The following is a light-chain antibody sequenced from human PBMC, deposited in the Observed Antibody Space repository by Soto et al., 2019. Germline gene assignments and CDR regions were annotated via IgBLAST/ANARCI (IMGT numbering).Light chain of an antibody. J-gene: IGLJ1*01. Sequence: QSVLTQPPSASGSPGQSVTVSCTGASSDVGGYNHVSWYQHHPGKAPKLMIYEVTKRPSGVXNRFYGSKYGDTASLTISGLQADDEADYYCCSHTASTTRIFGTGTKVIVL. CDR3: CSHTASTTRI. CDR1: SSDVGGYNH. V-gene: IGLV2-14*01. CDR2: EVT.